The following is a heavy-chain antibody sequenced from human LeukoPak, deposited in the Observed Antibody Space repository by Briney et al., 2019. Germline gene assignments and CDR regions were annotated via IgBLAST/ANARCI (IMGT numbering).Heavy chain of an antibody. CDR1: GGSINSGGHY. CDR2: IYYSGNT. CDR3: ARDVSGYGHFDY. J-gene: IGHJ4*02. V-gene: IGHV4-31*03. Sequence: PSETLSLTCTVSGGSINSGGHYCRWIRQYPGKGLEWIGYIYYSGNTYHNPSLRSRIIMSVDKSRNQFSLRVNSVTAADTAMYYCARDVSGYGHFDYWGQGTLVTASS. D-gene: IGHD5-12*01.